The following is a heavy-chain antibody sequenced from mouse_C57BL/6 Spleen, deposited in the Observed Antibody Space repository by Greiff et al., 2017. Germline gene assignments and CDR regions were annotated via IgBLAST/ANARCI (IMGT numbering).Heavy chain of an antibody. J-gene: IGHJ2*01. CDR2: ISGGGGNT. CDR1: GFTFSSYT. Sequence: EVQGVESGGGLVKPGGSLKLSCAASGFTFSSYTMSWVRQTPEKRLEWVATISGGGGNTYYPDSVKGRFTISRDNAKNTLYLQMSSLRSEDTALYYCARHENYYGSSYYFDYWGQGTTLTVSS. D-gene: IGHD1-1*01. CDR3: ARHENYYGSSYYFDY. V-gene: IGHV5-9*01.